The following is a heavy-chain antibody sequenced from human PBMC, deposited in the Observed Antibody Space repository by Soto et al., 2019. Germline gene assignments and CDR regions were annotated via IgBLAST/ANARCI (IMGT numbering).Heavy chain of an antibody. D-gene: IGHD3-22*01. V-gene: IGHV1-58*01. Sequence: SVKVSCKASGFTFTSSAVQWVRQARGQRLEWKGWIVVGSGNTNYAQKYQERVTITRDMSTSTAKKEQSSLKTEDTVVFYCAARGPTYYYDSSGYWRGNYYYYYGMDVWGQGTTVTVSS. CDR3: AARGPTYYYDSSGYWRGNYYYYYGMDV. CDR1: GFTFTSSA. J-gene: IGHJ6*02. CDR2: IVVGSGNT.